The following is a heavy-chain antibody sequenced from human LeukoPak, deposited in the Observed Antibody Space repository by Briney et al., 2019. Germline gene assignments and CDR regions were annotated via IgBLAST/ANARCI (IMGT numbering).Heavy chain of an antibody. D-gene: IGHD6-6*01. Sequence: GGSLRLSCAASGFTFSSYSMNWVRQAPGKGLEWVSAISASGGSTYYADSVKGRFTISRDNSKNTLYLQMNSLRAEDTAVYYCAKDLNRNGKQLVGWGQGTLVTVSS. J-gene: IGHJ4*02. CDR3: AKDLNRNGKQLVG. V-gene: IGHV3-23*01. CDR1: GFTFSSYS. CDR2: ISASGGST.